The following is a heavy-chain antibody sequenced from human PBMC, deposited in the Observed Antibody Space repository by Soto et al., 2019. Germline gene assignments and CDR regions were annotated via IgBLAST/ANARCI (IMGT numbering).Heavy chain of an antibody. Sequence: SSETLSLTCAVYGGSFSGYYWSWIRQPPGKGLEWIGEINHSGSTNYNPSLKSRVTISVDTSKNQFSLKLSSVTAADTAVYYCARGFGHDYWGQRSLDTVPS. V-gene: IGHV4-34*01. CDR2: INHSGST. J-gene: IGHJ4*02. D-gene: IGHD3-10*01. CDR3: ARGFGHDY. CDR1: GGSFSGYY.